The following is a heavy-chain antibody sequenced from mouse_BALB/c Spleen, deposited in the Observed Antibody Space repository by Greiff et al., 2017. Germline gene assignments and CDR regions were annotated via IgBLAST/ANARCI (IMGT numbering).Heavy chain of an antibody. CDR2: ISSGGSYT. CDR3: ARYYGSSHWYFDV. J-gene: IGHJ1*01. D-gene: IGHD1-1*01. CDR1: GFTFSSYG. V-gene: IGHV5-6*02. Sequence: VMLVESGGDLVKPGGSLKLSCAASGFTFSSYGMSWVRQTPDKRLEWVATISSGGSYTYYPDSVKGRFTISRDNAKNTLYLQMSSLKSEDTAMYYCARYYGSSHWYFDVWGAGTTVTVSS.